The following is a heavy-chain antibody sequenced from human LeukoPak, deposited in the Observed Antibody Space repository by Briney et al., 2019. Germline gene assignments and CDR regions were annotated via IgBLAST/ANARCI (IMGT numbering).Heavy chain of an antibody. CDR1: GDSISSSTYF. CDR2: IYHSGST. J-gene: IGHJ4*02. CDR3: ARVYCSGGSCYYFDY. D-gene: IGHD2-15*01. V-gene: IGHV4-61*02. Sequence: SQTLSLTCTVSGDSISSSTYFRSWIRQPAGKGLEWIGSIYHSGSTYYNPSLKSRVTISVDTSKNQFSLKLSSVTAADTAVYYCARVYCSGGSCYYFDYWGQGTLVTVSS.